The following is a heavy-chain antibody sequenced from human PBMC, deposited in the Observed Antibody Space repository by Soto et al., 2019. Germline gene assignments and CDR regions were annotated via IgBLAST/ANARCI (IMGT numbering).Heavy chain of an antibody. CDR2: IYHSGST. D-gene: IGHD2-2*02. J-gene: IGHJ6*02. V-gene: IGHV4-38-2*01. CDR1: GYSISSGYC. CDR3: ASSYCSSTSCYRDYYYGMDV. Sequence: SETLSLTCAVSGYSISSGYCWGCIRQPPGKGLEWIGSIYHSGSTYNNPSLKSRVTISVDTSKNQFSLKLSSVTAADTAVYYCASSYCSSTSCYRDYYYGMDVWGQGTTVTVSS.